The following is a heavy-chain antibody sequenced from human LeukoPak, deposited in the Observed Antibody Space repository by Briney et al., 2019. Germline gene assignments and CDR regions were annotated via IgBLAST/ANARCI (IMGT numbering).Heavy chain of an antibody. Sequence: PGGSLRLSCAASGFLFRGYVMTWIRQAPGKGLEWVAVISYDGSNKYYADSVKGRFTISRDNSKNTLYLQMNSLRAEDTAVYYCASEVAVAGPFDYWGQGTLVTVSS. CDR1: GFLFRGYV. D-gene: IGHD6-19*01. CDR3: ASEVAVAGPFDY. V-gene: IGHV3-30-3*01. J-gene: IGHJ4*02. CDR2: ISYDGSNK.